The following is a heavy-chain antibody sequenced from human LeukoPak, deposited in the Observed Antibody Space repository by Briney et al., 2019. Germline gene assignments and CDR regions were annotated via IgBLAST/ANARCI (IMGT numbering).Heavy chain of an antibody. CDR2: IYFSGTP. D-gene: IGHD6-13*01. V-gene: IGHV4-39*01. Sequence: SETLSLTCTVSRGSIRTADYYWAWVRQPPGEGREWLGSIYFSGTPYFNPFLKSRVAVSIDTSKNQFSLKVTSVNASDTAVYFCARTSSWYAGAWFDSWGQGTLVTVSS. CDR3: ARTSSWYAGAWFDS. J-gene: IGHJ5*01. CDR1: RGSIRTADYY.